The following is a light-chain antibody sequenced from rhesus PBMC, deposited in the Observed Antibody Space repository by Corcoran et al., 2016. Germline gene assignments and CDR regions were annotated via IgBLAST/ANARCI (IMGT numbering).Light chain of an antibody. J-gene: IGKJ4*01. V-gene: IGKV3-42*01. CDR3: QQDYSWPLT. CDR1: QSVSSS. Sequence: EIVMTQSPATLSLSPGERATLSCRASQSVSSSLAWYQQKPGQAPKLLSYGASSRATGIPDRFSGSGCGTEFTLTISSLEPEDVGVYYCQQDYSWPLTFGGGTKVELK. CDR2: GAS.